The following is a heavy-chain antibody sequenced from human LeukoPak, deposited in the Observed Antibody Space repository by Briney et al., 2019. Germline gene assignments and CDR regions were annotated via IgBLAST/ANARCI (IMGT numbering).Heavy chain of an antibody. CDR2: ISAYNGNT. D-gene: IGHD3-16*01. Sequence: PGASVKVSCKASGYTFTSYGISWVRQAPGQGLEWMGWISAYNGNTNYAQKLQGRVTMTTDTSTSTAYMELRSLRSDDTAVYYCARFRSENVWGSFYYYMDVWGKGTTVTISS. J-gene: IGHJ6*03. CDR3: ARFRSENVWGSFYYYMDV. V-gene: IGHV1-18*01. CDR1: GYTFTSYG.